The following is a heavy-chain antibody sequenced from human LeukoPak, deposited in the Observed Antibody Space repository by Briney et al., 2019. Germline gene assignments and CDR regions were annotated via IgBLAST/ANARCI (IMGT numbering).Heavy chain of an antibody. J-gene: IGHJ2*01. V-gene: IGHV4-59*01. CDR3: ARVPDDGDYGGWYFDL. CDR2: IYYSGST. Sequence: SETLSLTCTVSGGSISTYYWSWIRQPPGKGLEWIGHIYYSGSTRYNASLKSRITMSVDTSKSQFSLKLTSVTAADTAVYYCARVPDDGDYGGWYFDLWGRGTLVTVSS. D-gene: IGHD4-23*01. CDR1: GGSISTYY.